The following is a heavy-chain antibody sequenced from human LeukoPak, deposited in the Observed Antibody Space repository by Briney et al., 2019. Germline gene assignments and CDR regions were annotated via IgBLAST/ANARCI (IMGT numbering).Heavy chain of an antibody. J-gene: IGHJ4*02. D-gene: IGHD6-19*01. V-gene: IGHV4-38-2*01. CDR3: ARRAVAGRYYFDY. CDR1: GYSISSGYY. Sequence: PSETLSPTCAVSGYSISSGYYWGWIRQPPGKGLEWIGSIYHSGSTYYNPSLKSRVTISVDTSKNQFSLKLSSVTAADTAVYYCARRAVAGRYYFDYWGQGTLVTVSS. CDR2: IYHSGST.